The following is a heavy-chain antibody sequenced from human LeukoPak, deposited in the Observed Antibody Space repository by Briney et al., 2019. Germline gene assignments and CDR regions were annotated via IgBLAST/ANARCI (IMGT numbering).Heavy chain of an antibody. CDR3: ARGYLRYSSGWYSGNDAFDI. D-gene: IGHD6-19*01. Sequence: ASVKVSCKASGGTFSSYAISWVRQAPGQGLEWMEGIIPIFGTANYAQKFQGRVTITADESTSTAYMELSSLRSEDTAVYYCARGYLRYSSGWYSGNDAFDIWGQGTMVTVSS. V-gene: IGHV1-69*13. J-gene: IGHJ3*02. CDR1: GGTFSSYA. CDR2: IIPIFGTA.